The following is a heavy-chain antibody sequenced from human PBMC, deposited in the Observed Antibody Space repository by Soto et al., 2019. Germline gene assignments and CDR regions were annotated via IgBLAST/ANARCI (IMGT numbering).Heavy chain of an antibody. D-gene: IGHD1-26*01. CDR2: IYHAGST. Sequence: QVQLQESGPRLVKPSGTLSLTCSVSGGSITNSNWWTWVRLPPAKGLEWIGDIYHAGSTKYNPSLERQVTVSVDTSKTQFALTLTSVTAADTAVYFCARGPPIVGNTTPLDSWGRGTLVTVSS. V-gene: IGHV4-4*02. CDR1: GGSITNSNW. CDR3: ARGPPIVGNTTPLDS. J-gene: IGHJ4*02.